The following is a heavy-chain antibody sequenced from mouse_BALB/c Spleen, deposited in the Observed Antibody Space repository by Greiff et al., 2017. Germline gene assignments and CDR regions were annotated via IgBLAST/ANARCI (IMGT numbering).Heavy chain of an antibody. Sequence: DVQLQESGPGLVKPSQSLSLTCTVTGYSITSDYAWNWIRQFPGNKLEWMGYISYSGSTSYNPSLKSRISITRDTSKNQFFLQLNSVTTEDTATYYCARVYGNYVRAMDYWGQGTSVTVSS. J-gene: IGHJ4*01. CDR2: ISYSGST. CDR1: GYSITSDYA. V-gene: IGHV3-2*02. CDR3: ARVYGNYVRAMDY. D-gene: IGHD2-1*01.